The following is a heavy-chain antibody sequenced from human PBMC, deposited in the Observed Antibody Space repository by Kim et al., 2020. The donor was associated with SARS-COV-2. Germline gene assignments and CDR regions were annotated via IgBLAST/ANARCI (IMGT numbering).Heavy chain of an antibody. CDR3: AKGPGATFEYFQH. J-gene: IGHJ1*01. D-gene: IGHD1-26*01. Sequence: YADSVKGRFTIPRDNSKNTLYLQMNSLRAEDTAVYYCAKGPGATFEYFQHWGQGTLVTVSS. V-gene: IGHV3-23*01.